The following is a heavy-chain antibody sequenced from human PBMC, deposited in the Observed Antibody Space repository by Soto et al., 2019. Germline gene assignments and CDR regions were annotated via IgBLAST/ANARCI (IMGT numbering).Heavy chain of an antibody. D-gene: IGHD1-26*01. J-gene: IGHJ6*02. Sequence: PSQTLSLTCVISGDSVSSNSAAWNWIRQSPSRGLEWLGRTYYRSKWYNDYAVSVKSRITINPDTSKNQFSLQLNSVTPEDTAVYYCARLPWELPYYYYYGMDVCGQGTTVTVSS. V-gene: IGHV6-1*01. CDR1: GDSVSSNSAA. CDR2: TYYRSKWYN. CDR3: ARLPWELPYYYYYGMDV.